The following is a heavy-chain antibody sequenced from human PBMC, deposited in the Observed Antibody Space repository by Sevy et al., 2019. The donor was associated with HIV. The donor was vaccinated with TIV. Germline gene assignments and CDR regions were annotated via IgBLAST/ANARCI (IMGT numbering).Heavy chain of an antibody. D-gene: IGHD1-1*01. CDR3: ARVGTGTYDAFDI. V-gene: IGHV3-11*01. CDR1: GFTFSDYY. J-gene: IGHJ3*02. Sequence: LSLTCAASGFTFSDYYMTWIRQAPGKGLECISYITSSGTTIYYADSVKGRFTISRDNAENSLYLQMSTLRVEDTAVYYCARVGTGTYDAFDIWGQGTMVTVSS. CDR2: ITSSGTTI.